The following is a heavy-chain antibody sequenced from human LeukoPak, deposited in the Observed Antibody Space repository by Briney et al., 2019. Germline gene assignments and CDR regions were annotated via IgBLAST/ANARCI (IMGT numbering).Heavy chain of an antibody. CDR3: AKDSKITSADYYFDY. CDR2: IANDGRDK. Sequence: PGGSLRLSCAASGFSFRSYAMHWVRQAPGKGLEWVTVIANDGRDKKYADSVRGRFTISRDNSKNTVYPQMDSLRVEDMAVYYCAKDSKITSADYYFDYWGLGTLVTVSS. CDR1: GFSFRSYA. J-gene: IGHJ4*02. V-gene: IGHV3-30*04. D-gene: IGHD6-13*01.